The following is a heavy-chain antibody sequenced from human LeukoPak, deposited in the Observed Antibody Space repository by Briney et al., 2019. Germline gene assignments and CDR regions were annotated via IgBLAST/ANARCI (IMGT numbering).Heavy chain of an antibody. CDR1: GGSFSGYY. D-gene: IGHD3-16*01. CDR3: ASLSRYDYVWGSPSL. V-gene: IGHV4-34*01. J-gene: IGHJ4*02. CDR2: INHSGST. Sequence: SETLSLTCAVYGGSFSGYYWSWIRQPPGKGLEWIGEINHSGSTNYNPSLKSRVTISVDTSKNQFSLKLSSVTAADTAVYYCASLSRYDYVWGSPSLWGQGTLVTVSS.